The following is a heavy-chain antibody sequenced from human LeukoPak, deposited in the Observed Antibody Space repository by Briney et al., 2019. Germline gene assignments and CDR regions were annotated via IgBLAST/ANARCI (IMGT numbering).Heavy chain of an antibody. V-gene: IGHV4-38-2*02. J-gene: IGHJ5*02. D-gene: IGHD1-26*01. CDR1: GYSISSGYY. CDR2: IYHSGST. CDR3: ARKYSGSYDWFDP. Sequence: SETLSLTCTVSGYSISSGYYWAWIRPPPGKGLEWIGSIYHSGSTYYNPSLKSRVTISVDTSKNQFSLKLSSVTAADTAVYYCARKYSGSYDWFDPWGQGTLVTVSS.